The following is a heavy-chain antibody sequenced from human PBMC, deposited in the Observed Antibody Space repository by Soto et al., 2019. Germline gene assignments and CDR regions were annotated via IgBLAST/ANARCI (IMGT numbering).Heavy chain of an antibody. CDR3: AKGLEDIVATIRGRYYYYGMDV. J-gene: IGHJ6*02. CDR1: GFTFSSYA. Sequence: GGSLRLSCAASGFTFSSYAMSWGRQAPGKGLEWVSAISGSGGSTYYADSVKGRFTISRDNSKNTLYLQMNSLRAEDTAVYYCAKGLEDIVATIRGRYYYYGMDVWGQGTTVTVSS. V-gene: IGHV3-23*01. D-gene: IGHD5-12*01. CDR2: ISGSGGST.